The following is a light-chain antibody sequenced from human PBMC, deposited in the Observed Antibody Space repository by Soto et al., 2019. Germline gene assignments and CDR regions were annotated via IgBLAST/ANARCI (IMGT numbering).Light chain of an antibody. Sequence: DIQITQSPSTLPASVGDRVTVPCRASQSISGWLAWYRQKPGKAPKLLIYDASTLDSEVPSRFRGSGAGTDCTLTISSLQPDDFETYYCQQHSTYPLTFGQGTRLEIK. CDR2: DAS. CDR1: QSISGW. J-gene: IGKJ5*01. CDR3: QQHSTYPLT. V-gene: IGKV1-5*01.